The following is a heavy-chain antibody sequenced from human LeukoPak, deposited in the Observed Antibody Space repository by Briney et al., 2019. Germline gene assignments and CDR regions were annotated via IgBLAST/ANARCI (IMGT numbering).Heavy chain of an antibody. CDR1: GGSISSGDYY. V-gene: IGHV4-30-4*08. Sequence: SETLSLTCTVSGGSISSGDYYWSWIRQPPGKGLEWIGYIYYSGSTYYNPSLKSRVTISVDTSKNQFSLKLSSVTAADTAVYFCAGDYGDYYFDYWGQGTLVTVSS. J-gene: IGHJ4*02. CDR3: AGDYGDYYFDY. D-gene: IGHD4-17*01. CDR2: IYYSGST.